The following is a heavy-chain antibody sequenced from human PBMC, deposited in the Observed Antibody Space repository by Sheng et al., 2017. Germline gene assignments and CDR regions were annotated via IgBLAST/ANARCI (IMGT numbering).Heavy chain of an antibody. CDR3: ARDHGDTEGY. V-gene: IGHV3-30*03. Sequence: QVQLVESGGDVVQPGRSLRLSCVASGFTFSNYGMHWVRQAPGKGLEWVAIISHDALNIYYGDSVKGRFTISRDDSKNTVYLQMNSLRPEDTAVYFCARDHGDTEGYWGQGTLVTV. J-gene: IGHJ4*02. D-gene: IGHD3-10*01. CDR2: ISHDALNI. CDR1: GFTFSNYG.